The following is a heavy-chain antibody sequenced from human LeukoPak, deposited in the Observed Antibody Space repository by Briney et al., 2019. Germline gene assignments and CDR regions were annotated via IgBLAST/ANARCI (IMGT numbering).Heavy chain of an antibody. Sequence: PSETLSLTCTVSGGSISSYYWSWIRQPPGKGLEWTGYIYYSGSTNYNPSLKSRVTISVDTSKNQFSLKLSSVTAADTAVYYCARRRAVAGDFDYWGQGTLVTVSS. CDR1: GGSISSYY. CDR2: IYYSGST. CDR3: ARRRAVAGDFDY. V-gene: IGHV4-59*01. D-gene: IGHD6-19*01. J-gene: IGHJ4*02.